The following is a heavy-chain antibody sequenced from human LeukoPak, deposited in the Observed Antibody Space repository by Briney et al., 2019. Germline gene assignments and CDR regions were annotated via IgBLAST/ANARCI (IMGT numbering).Heavy chain of an antibody. CDR3: ARPTTVTTPLGY. D-gene: IGHD4-17*01. V-gene: IGHV1-69*06. CDR1: GGTFSSYA. J-gene: IGHJ4*02. Sequence: SVKVSCKASGGTFSSYAISWVRQAPGQGLEWMGRIIPISGTANYAQKFQGRVTITADKSTSTAYMELSSLRSEDTAVYYCARPTTVTTPLGYWGQGTLVTVSS. CDR2: IIPISGTA.